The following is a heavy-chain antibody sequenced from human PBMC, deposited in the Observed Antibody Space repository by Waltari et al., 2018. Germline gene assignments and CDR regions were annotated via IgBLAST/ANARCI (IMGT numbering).Heavy chain of an antibody. Sequence: EVQLLESGGGLVQPGGSLRLSCAASGFTFSSYAMSWVRQAPGKGLEWVSAISGSGGARYYADPGKRRFTVSRDHPRTTLYLQMNSLRAEDTAVDYWAKDPAQAGNQIRDYGMDVWGQGTTVTVSS. D-gene: IGHD6-13*01. CDR1: GFTFSSYA. CDR2: ISGSGGAR. V-gene: IGHV3-23*01. J-gene: IGHJ6*02. CDR3: AKDPAQAGNQIRDYGMDV.